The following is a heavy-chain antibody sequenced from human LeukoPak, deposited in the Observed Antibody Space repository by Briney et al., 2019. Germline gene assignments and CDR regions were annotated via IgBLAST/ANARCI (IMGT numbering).Heavy chain of an antibody. J-gene: IGHJ4*02. CDR1: GDSISGSNW. V-gene: IGHV4-4*02. Sequence: SETLSLTCAVSGDSISGSNWWTWVRQPPGKGLEWIGEIYHSGTTNYNPSLKSRVTISVDKSKNQFSLNLTPVTAADTALYYCVKNGGKSDFGSWGQGPLVAVSS. D-gene: IGHD4-23*01. CDR3: VKNGGKSDFGS. CDR2: IYHSGTT.